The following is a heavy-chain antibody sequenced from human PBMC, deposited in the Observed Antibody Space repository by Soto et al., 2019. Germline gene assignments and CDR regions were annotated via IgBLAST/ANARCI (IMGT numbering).Heavy chain of an antibody. J-gene: IGHJ4*02. CDR2: IIPIFGTA. D-gene: IGHD5-18*01. CDR3: ARDSYGYSIPSAALGY. V-gene: IGHV1-69*13. CDR1: GGTSSSYA. Sequence: SVKVSCKASGGTSSSYAISWVRQAPGQGLEWMGGIIPIFGTANYAQKFQGRVTITADESTSTAYMELSSLRSEDTAVYYCARDSYGYSIPSAALGYWGQGTLVTVSS.